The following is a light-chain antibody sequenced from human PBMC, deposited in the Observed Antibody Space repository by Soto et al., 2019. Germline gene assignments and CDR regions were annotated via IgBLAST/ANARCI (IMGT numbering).Light chain of an antibody. CDR1: QSVSSNY. Sequence: EIVLTQSPGTLSLSPGERATLSCRASQSVSSNYLAWYQQKPGQALRVLIYVASSRATGIPDRFSGSGSGTDFHLTIIRLEPEDFAVYYCQQYGSSPITFGQGTRLEIK. CDR3: QQYGSSPIT. J-gene: IGKJ5*01. CDR2: VAS. V-gene: IGKV3-20*01.